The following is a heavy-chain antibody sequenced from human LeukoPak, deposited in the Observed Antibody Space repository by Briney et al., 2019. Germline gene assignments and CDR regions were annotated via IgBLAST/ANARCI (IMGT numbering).Heavy chain of an antibody. J-gene: IGHJ6*03. V-gene: IGHV1-18*01. CDR1: GYTFTSYG. CDR2: ISAYNGNT. Sequence: ASVKVSCKASGYTFTSYGISWVRQAPGQGLEWMGWISAYNGNTNYAQKLQGRVTMTTDTSTSTAYMELRSLRSDDTAVYYCARVGWAVAGYYYYYMDVWGKGTTVTVSS. D-gene: IGHD6-19*01. CDR3: ARVGWAVAGYYYYYMDV.